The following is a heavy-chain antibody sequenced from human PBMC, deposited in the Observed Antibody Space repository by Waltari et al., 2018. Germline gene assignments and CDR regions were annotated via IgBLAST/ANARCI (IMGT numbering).Heavy chain of an antibody. Sequence: QVQLQESGPGLVKPSETLSLTCTVSGGSINNYYLSWIRQPAGKGLEWIGRISTSGTTNYNPSLKSRVTISLDTPKNQFSLKLTSVTAADTAVYYCARDSYCSGGSCYAFDYWGQGTLVTV. CDR3: ARDSYCSGGSCYAFDY. CDR1: GGSINNYY. D-gene: IGHD2-15*01. V-gene: IGHV4-4*07. J-gene: IGHJ4*02. CDR2: ISTSGTT.